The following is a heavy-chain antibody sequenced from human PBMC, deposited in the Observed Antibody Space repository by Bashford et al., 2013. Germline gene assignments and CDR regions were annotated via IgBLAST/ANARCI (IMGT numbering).Heavy chain of an antibody. J-gene: IGHJ4*02. CDR3: ARDHAANWGSGFYFDY. Sequence: WVRQAPGKGPEWMGWISGNSGKTNFPPKLQDRVTLTTDTSTSTAYMELRSLSSDDTAVYYCARDHAANWGSGFYFDYWGQGTLVTVSS. V-gene: IGHV1-18*01. D-gene: IGHD7-27*01. CDR2: ISGNSGKT.